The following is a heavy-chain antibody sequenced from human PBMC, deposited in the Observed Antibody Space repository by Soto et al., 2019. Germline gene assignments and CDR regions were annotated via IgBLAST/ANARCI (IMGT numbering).Heavy chain of an antibody. CDR3: VRPLPSGQTHARDV. CDR1: GLPVAGSY. Sequence: GGSLRLSCVASGLPVAGSYMAWVRQAPGKGLEWASVIYNDVTTYYSQSVEGRFTISRDTSKNTLYLQMDRLRDEDTAVYYCVRPLPSGQTHARDVWGQGTTVTVSS. CDR2: IYNDVTT. J-gene: IGHJ6*02. V-gene: IGHV3-53*01. D-gene: IGHD3-10*01.